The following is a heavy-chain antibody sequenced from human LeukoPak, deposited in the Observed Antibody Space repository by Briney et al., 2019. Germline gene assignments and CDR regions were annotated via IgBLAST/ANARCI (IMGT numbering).Heavy chain of an antibody. V-gene: IGHV3-23*01. Sequence: GGSLRLSCAASGFTISSYFMSWVRQAPGKGLEWVSGIIGSGGSTYYADSVKGRFTISRDNSRNTLYLQVNSLTAEDTAVYYCAKGAYDYIEVAYFDYWGQGTLVTVSS. J-gene: IGHJ4*02. CDR1: GFTISSYF. D-gene: IGHD5-12*01. CDR2: IIGSGGST. CDR3: AKGAYDYIEVAYFDY.